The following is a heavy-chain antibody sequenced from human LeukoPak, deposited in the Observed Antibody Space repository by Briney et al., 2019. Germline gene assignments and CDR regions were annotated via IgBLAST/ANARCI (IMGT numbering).Heavy chain of an antibody. CDR3: ARDQWLYYYDSSGYYPGAFDI. V-gene: IGHV1-18*01. Sequence: ASVKVSCKASGCTFTSYGISWVRQAPGQGLEWMGWISAYNGNTNYAQKLQGRVTMTTDTSTSTAYMELRSLRSDDTAVYYCARDQWLYYYDSSGYYPGAFDIWGQGTMVTVSS. CDR1: GCTFTSYG. J-gene: IGHJ3*02. CDR2: ISAYNGNT. D-gene: IGHD3-22*01.